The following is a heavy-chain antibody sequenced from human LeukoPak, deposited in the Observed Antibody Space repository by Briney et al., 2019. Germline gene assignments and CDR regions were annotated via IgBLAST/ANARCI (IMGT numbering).Heavy chain of an antibody. V-gene: IGHV3-21*01. CDR3: ARGPYYDFWSGYYAYYYYYMDV. CDR2: ISSSSSYI. D-gene: IGHD3-3*01. Sequence: GGSLRLSCAASGFTFSSYVMSWVRQAPGKGLEWVSSISSSSSYIYYADSVKGRFTISRDNAKNSLYLQMNSRRDEDTAVYYCARGPYYDFWSGYYAYYYYYMDVWGKGTTVTVSS. CDR1: GFTFSSYV. J-gene: IGHJ6*03.